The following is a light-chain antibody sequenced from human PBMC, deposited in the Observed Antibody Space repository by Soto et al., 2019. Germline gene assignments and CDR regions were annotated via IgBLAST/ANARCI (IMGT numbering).Light chain of an antibody. CDR2: TAS. V-gene: IGKV3-15*01. CDR3: QQYSDWPAGT. CDR1: QAVSFN. J-gene: IGKJ4*01. Sequence: EIVMTQSPATLSVSPGERATLSCRASQAVSFNLAWYQQKPGQAPRLLIYTASIRATGIPARFSGSGSGTEFTLTISSLQSEEFAVYYCQQYSDWPAGTFGGGTKVEIK.